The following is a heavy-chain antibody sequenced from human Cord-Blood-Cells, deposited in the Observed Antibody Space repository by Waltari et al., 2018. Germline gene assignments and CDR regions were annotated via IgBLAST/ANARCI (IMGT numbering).Heavy chain of an antibody. CDR3: ARCIAAAGTGYFQH. J-gene: IGHJ1*01. D-gene: IGHD6-13*01. CDR2: ISYDGSNK. V-gene: IGHV3-30*04. Sequence: QLQLVVSGGAVVQPGRSLRLSSAASGFTFSSYAMHRARYAPGKGLKWVAVISYDGSNKYYANSVKGRFTISRDNAKNTLYLQMNSLRAEDTAVYYCARCIAAAGTGYFQHWGQGTLVTVSS. CDR1: GFTFSSYA.